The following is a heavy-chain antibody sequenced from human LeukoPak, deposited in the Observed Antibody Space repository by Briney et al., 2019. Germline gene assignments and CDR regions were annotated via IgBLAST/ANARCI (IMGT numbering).Heavy chain of an antibody. CDR1: GFTFDDYA. CDR3: AKDLTRIAVAGMDV. CDR2: ISWNSGSI. V-gene: IGHV3-9*01. Sequence: GGSLRLSCAASGFTFDDYAMHWVRQAPGKGLEWVSGISWNSGSIGYADSVKGRFTISRDNAKNSLYLQMNSLRAEDTALYYCAKDLTRIAVAGMDVWGQGTTVTVSS. D-gene: IGHD6-19*01. J-gene: IGHJ6*02.